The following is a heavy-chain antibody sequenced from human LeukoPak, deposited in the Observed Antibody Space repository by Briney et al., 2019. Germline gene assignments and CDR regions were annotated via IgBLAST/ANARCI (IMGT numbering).Heavy chain of an antibody. V-gene: IGHV3-21*01. CDR2: ISSSSRYI. D-gene: IGHD2-15*01. Sequence: GGSLRLSCAASGFTLSSYSMNWVRQAPGKGLEWVSSISSSSRYIYYADSVRGRFTISRDNAKNSLYLQMNSLRAEDTAVYYCARECSGGSCSFDYWGQGTLVTVSS. J-gene: IGHJ4*02. CDR1: GFTLSSYS. CDR3: ARECSGGSCSFDY.